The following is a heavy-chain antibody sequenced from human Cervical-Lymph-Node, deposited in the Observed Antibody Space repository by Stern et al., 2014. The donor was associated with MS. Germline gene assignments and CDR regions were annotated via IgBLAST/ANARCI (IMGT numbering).Heavy chain of an antibody. CDR1: GFTVSSNY. Sequence: EVQLVESGGGLVQPGGSLRLSCAASGFTVSSNYMSWVRQAPGKGLEWVSVIYSGGSTYYADSVKGRFTISRDNSKNTLYLQMNSLRAEDTAVYYCAREAMVRYYFDYWGQGTLVTVSS. CDR2: IYSGGST. CDR3: AREAMVRYYFDY. V-gene: IGHV3-66*01. J-gene: IGHJ4*02. D-gene: IGHD5-18*01.